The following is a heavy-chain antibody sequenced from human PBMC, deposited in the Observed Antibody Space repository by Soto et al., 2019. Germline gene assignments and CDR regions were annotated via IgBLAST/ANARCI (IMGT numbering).Heavy chain of an antibody. CDR2: IWRDGNSQ. D-gene: IGHD7-27*01. Sequence: QVQLVESGGGVVQPGRSLRLSCAASGFSFSSYNMHWVRQAPGKGLEWVTFIWRDGNSQSHADSVKGRFTVSRDNSKNTLYLQMDSLRGEYTAVYYCATDSWGPEVWGQGTTVTVSS. V-gene: IGHV3-33*01. CDR1: GFSFSSYN. J-gene: IGHJ6*02. CDR3: ATDSWGPEV.